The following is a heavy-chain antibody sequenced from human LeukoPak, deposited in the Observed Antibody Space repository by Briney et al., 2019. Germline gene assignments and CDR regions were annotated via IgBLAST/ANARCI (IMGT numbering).Heavy chain of an antibody. V-gene: IGHV4-59*08. J-gene: IGHJ4*02. CDR3: ARLRQWLVTGGGYYFDY. D-gene: IGHD6-19*01. CDR2: IYYSGST. CDR1: GGSISSYY. Sequence: SETLSLTCTVSGGSISSYYWSWIRQPPGKGLEWIGYIYYSGSTNYNPSLKSRVTISVDTSKNQFSLKLSSVAAADTAVYYCARLRQWLVTGGGYYFDYWGQGTLVTVSS.